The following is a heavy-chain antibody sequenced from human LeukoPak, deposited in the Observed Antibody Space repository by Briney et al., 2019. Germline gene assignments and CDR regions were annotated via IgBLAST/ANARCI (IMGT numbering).Heavy chain of an antibody. CDR3: ARPLYCSSPSCYMVVVGD. D-gene: IGHD2-2*02. Sequence: SETLSLTCTVSGGSISSSSYYWGCIRQPPGKGLECIGSIYSSGSTYYNPSLKSRVTISVDTSDNQFSLKLRSVTAADTAVYYCARPLYCSSPSCYMVVVGDWGQGTLVTVSS. V-gene: IGHV4-39*01. J-gene: IGHJ4*02. CDR2: IYSSGST. CDR1: GGSISSSSYY.